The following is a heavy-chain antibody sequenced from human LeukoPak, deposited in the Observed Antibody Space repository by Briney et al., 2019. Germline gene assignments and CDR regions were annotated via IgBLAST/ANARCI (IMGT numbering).Heavy chain of an antibody. CDR2: ISMSSSYI. CDR3: ARDSRTVAGLCLDV. CDR1: GFTFSSYS. Sequence: KSGGSLRLSCAASGFTFSSYSMNWVRQAPGKGLEWVSSISMSSSYIYYADSVKGRFTISRDNAKNSLYLQMNSLRDEDTAVYFCARDSRTVAGLCLDVWGQGTTVTVSS. J-gene: IGHJ6*02. D-gene: IGHD6-19*01. V-gene: IGHV3-21*01.